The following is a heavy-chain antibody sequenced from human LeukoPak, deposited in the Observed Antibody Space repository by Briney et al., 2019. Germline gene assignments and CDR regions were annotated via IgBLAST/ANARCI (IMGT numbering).Heavy chain of an antibody. CDR3: AREDYDFWSGYSVNWFDP. CDR2: IIPIFGTA. CDR1: GGTFSSYA. J-gene: IGHJ5*02. V-gene: IGHV1-69*05. D-gene: IGHD3-3*01. Sequence: SVKVSCKASGGTFSSYAISWVRQAPGQELEWMGRIIPIFGTANYAQKFQGRVAITTDESTSTAYMELSSLRSEDTAVYCCAREDYDFWSGYSVNWFDPRGQGTLVTVSS.